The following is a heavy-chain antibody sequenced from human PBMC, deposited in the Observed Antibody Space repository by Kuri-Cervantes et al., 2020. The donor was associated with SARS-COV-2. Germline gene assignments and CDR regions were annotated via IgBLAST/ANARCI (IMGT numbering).Heavy chain of an antibody. CDR3: ARIRYYYDSSGQPGGYFQH. CDR2: IYYSGST. D-gene: IGHD3-22*01. J-gene: IGHJ1*01. V-gene: IGHV4-30-4*08. CDR1: GGSISSGDYY. Sequence: SETLSLTCTVSGGSISSGDYYWSWIRQPPGKGLEWIGYIYYSGSTYYNPSLKSRVTISVDTSKNQFSLKLSSVTAADTAVYYCARIRYYYDSSGQPGGYFQHWGQGTLVTVSS.